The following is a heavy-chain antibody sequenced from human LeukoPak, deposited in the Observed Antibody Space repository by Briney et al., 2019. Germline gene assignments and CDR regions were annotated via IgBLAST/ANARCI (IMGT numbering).Heavy chain of an antibody. J-gene: IGHJ6*02. Sequence: PSETLSLTCTVSGGSISSGSYYWSWIRQPAGKGLEWIGRIYTSGSTNYNPSLKSRVTISVDTSKNQFSLKLSSVTAADTAVYYCARWTVDPPSKVASYGMDVWGQGTTVTVSS. D-gene: IGHD2-15*01. CDR1: GGSISSGSYY. V-gene: IGHV4-61*02. CDR2: IYTSGST. CDR3: ARWTVDPPSKVASYGMDV.